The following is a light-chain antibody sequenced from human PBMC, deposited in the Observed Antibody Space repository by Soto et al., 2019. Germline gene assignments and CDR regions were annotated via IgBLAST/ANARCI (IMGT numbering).Light chain of an antibody. J-gene: IGKJ3*01. CDR1: QSVSNN. CDR3: QQYGSSPLT. Sequence: EIMMTQSPATLSVSPGESATLSCRASQSVSNNLAWYQHKPGQAPRLLIYYASTRATGIPDRFSGSGSGTDFTLTISRLEPEDFAVYYCQQYGSSPLTFGPGTKVDIK. V-gene: IGKV3-20*01. CDR2: YAS.